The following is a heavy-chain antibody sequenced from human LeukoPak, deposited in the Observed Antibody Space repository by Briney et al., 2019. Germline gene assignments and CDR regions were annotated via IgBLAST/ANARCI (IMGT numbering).Heavy chain of an antibody. CDR2: ISYDGSNK. V-gene: IGHV3-30-3*01. J-gene: IGHJ6*03. CDR3: ARDVGATYYYYMDV. CDR1: GFTFSSYA. D-gene: IGHD1-26*01. Sequence: GRSLRLSCAASGFTFSSYAMHWVRQAPGKGLEWVAVISYDGSNKYYADSVKGRFTISRDNSKNTLYLQMNSLRAEDTAVYYCARDVGATYYYYMDVWGKGTTVTVSS.